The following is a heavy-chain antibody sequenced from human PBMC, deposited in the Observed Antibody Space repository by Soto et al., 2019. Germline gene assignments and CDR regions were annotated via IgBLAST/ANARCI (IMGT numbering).Heavy chain of an antibody. J-gene: IGHJ4*02. CDR3: ARDQRTMVRGVLLTFFDY. D-gene: IGHD3-10*01. Sequence: EVQLVESGGGLVQPGGSLRLSCAASGFTVSSNYMSWVRQAPGKGLEWVSVIYSGGSTYYADSVKGRFTISRHNSKNTLYLQMNSLRAEDTAVYHCARDQRTMVRGVLLTFFDYWGQGTLVTVSS. CDR1: GFTVSSNY. V-gene: IGHV3-53*04. CDR2: IYSGGST.